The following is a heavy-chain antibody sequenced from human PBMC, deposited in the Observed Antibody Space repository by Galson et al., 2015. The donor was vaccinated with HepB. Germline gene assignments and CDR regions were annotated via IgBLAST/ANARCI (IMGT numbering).Heavy chain of an antibody. Sequence: CAISGDSVSSHSAAWNWIRQSPSRGLEWLGRTYYRSKWYYDYAVSVRSRITINPDISRNQFSLQLHSVTPEDTAVYYCARNVYYDTSGYYYKPGWVDPWGQGTLVTVSS. CDR1: GDSVSSHSAA. D-gene: IGHD3-22*01. J-gene: IGHJ5*02. CDR3: ARNVYYDTSGYYYKPGWVDP. V-gene: IGHV6-1*01. CDR2: TYYRSKWYY.